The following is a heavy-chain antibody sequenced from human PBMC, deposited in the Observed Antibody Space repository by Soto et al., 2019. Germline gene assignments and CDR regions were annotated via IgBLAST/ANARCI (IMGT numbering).Heavy chain of an antibody. J-gene: IGHJ4*02. CDR1: GYTFTSYA. D-gene: IGHD3-10*01. CDR2: INAGNGNT. CDR3: ASEVPFYYGSGSVDY. Sequence: HVQLVQSGAEVKKPGASVKVSCKASGYTFTSYAMHWVRQAPGQRLEWMGWINAGNGNTKYSQKFQGRVTITRDTSASTAYMELSSLRSEDTAVYYCASEVPFYYGSGSVDYWGQGTLVTVSS. V-gene: IGHV1-3*01.